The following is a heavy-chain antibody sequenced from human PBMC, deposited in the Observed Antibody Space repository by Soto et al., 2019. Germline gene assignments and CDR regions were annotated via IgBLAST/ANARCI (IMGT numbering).Heavy chain of an antibody. Sequence: PSETLSLTCAVYGGSFSGYYWSWIRQPPGKGLEWIGEINHSGSTNYNPSLKSRVTISVDTSKNQFSLKLSSVTAADTAVYYCVNTYYDFWSGYLGGYCDYWGQGTLVTVSS. CDR1: GGSFSGYY. CDR3: VNTYYDFWSGYLGGYCDY. V-gene: IGHV4-34*01. J-gene: IGHJ4*02. D-gene: IGHD3-3*01. CDR2: INHSGST.